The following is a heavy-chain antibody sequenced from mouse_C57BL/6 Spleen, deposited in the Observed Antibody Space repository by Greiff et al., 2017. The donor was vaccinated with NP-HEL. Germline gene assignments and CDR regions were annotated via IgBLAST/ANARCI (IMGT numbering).Heavy chain of an antibody. CDR2: FDPENGDT. CDR1: GFTITDDY. CDR3: TTDYYGSSWGFAY. J-gene: IGHJ3*01. Sequence: VQLQQSGAELVRPGASVKLSCTASGFTITDDYMHWVKQRPEQGLEWIGWFDPENGDTEYASKFQGKATITADTSSNTAYLQLSSLTSEDTAVYYCTTDYYGSSWGFAYWGKGTLVTVAA. V-gene: IGHV14-4*01. D-gene: IGHD1-1*01.